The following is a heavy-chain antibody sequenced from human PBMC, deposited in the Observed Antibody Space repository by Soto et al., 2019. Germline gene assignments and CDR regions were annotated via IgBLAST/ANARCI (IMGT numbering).Heavy chain of an antibody. CDR3: ARDSYDILTGYWSIDY. J-gene: IGHJ4*02. CDR1: GGSISSGGYY. D-gene: IGHD3-9*01. V-gene: IGHV4-61*08. Sequence: ASETLSLTCTVSGGSISSGGYYWSWIRQHPGKGLEWIGYIYYSGTTNHNPSLSSRVAISIDTSKNQFSLKLSSVTAADTAVYYCARDSYDILTGYWSIDYWGQGVLVTVSS. CDR2: IYYSGTT.